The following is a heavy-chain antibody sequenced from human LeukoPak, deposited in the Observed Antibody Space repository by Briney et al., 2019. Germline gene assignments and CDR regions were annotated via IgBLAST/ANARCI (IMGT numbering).Heavy chain of an antibody. CDR2: TNPSTGGT. D-gene: IGHD2-2*01. V-gene: IGHV1-2*02. CDR3: ARGGAFCSITTCHEFDL. J-gene: IGHJ4*02. CDR1: GYTFTGSY. Sequence: ASVKVSCKTSGYTFTGSYLHWVRQVPGQGLEWMGWTNPSTGGTKSAQQFEGRVTMTRDTSNTTGYLELRSLRLDDTATYYCARGGAFCSITTCHEFDLWAQGTLVIVSS.